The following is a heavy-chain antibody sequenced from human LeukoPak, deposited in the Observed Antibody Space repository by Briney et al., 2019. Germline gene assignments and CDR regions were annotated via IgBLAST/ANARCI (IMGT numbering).Heavy chain of an antibody. D-gene: IGHD5-24*01. J-gene: IGHJ4*02. CDR3: ARAGKNWLQTLEC. CDR2: ISWDGGST. V-gene: IGHV3-43D*04. Sequence: GGSLRLSCAASGFTFDDYAMHWVRQAPGKGLEWLSVISWDGGSTYYADSVKGRFTISRDNSDNSLYLQVNSLRAEDTALYYCARAGKNWLQTLECWGQGTLVTVSS. CDR1: GFTFDDYA.